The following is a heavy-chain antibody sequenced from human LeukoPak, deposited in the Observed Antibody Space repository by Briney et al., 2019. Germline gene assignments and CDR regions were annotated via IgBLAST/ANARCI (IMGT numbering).Heavy chain of an antibody. J-gene: IGHJ4*02. D-gene: IGHD3-3*01. Sequence: SVKVSCRASGGTFSSYAISWVRQAPGQGLEWMGRIIPIFGTANYAQKFQGRVTITTDESTSTAYMELSSLRSEDTAVYYCASAIFGVVISQLDYWGQGTLVTVSS. V-gene: IGHV1-69*05. CDR3: ASAIFGVVISQLDY. CDR1: GGTFSSYA. CDR2: IIPIFGTA.